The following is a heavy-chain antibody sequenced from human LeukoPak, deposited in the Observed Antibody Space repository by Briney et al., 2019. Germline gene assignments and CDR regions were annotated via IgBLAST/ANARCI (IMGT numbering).Heavy chain of an antibody. CDR3: ARGYLTYYYDSSGYSDY. V-gene: IGHV4-34*01. CDR2: INHSGST. CDR1: GGSFSGYY. J-gene: IGHJ4*02. D-gene: IGHD3-22*01. Sequence: SETLSLTCAVYGGSFSGYYWSWIRQPPGKGLEWIGEINHSGSTNYNPSLKSRVTISVDTSKNQFSLKLSSVTAADTAVYYCARGYLTYYYDSSGYSDYWGQGTLVTVSS.